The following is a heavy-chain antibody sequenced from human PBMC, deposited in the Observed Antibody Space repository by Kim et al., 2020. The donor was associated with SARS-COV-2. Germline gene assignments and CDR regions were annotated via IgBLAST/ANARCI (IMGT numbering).Heavy chain of an antibody. J-gene: IGHJ6*02. Sequence: SETLSLTCTVSGGSISSGGYYWSWIRQHPGKGLEWIGYIYYSGSTYYNPSLKSRVTISVDTSKNQFSLKLSSVTAADTAVYYCARDTRITMVRGVINSYGMDVWGQGTTVTVSS. D-gene: IGHD3-10*01. V-gene: IGHV4-31*03. CDR2: IYYSGST. CDR3: ARDTRITMVRGVINSYGMDV. CDR1: GGSISSGGYY.